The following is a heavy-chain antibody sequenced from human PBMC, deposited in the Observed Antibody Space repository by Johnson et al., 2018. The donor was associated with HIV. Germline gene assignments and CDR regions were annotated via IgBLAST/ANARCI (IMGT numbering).Heavy chain of an antibody. D-gene: IGHD6-6*01. CDR1: GLTFSSYA. CDR3: ATVHSSSDAFDI. J-gene: IGHJ3*02. CDR2: ISYAGSHK. V-gene: IGHV3-30*04. Sequence: QVQLVESGGGVVQPGRSLRLSCAASGLTFSSYAMHWVRQAPGKGLEWVAVISYAGSHKYYADSGQVRFTISRDNSKNTLYLQMNSLRAEDTAVYYCATVHSSSDAFDIWGQGTMVTVSS.